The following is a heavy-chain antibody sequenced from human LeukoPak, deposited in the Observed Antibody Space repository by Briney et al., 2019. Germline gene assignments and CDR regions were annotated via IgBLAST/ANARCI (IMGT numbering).Heavy chain of an antibody. D-gene: IGHD2-21*01. CDR1: GFTVSNNY. Sequence: PGGSLRLSCAASGFTVSNNYMGWVRQAPGKGLEWVSVIYSYGFTSYADSVKGRFTISRDNFKNTLYLQMNSLRAEDTAVYYCYGIRVVDGFHISGQRTMVIVSS. V-gene: IGHV3-53*01. CDR3: YGIRVVDGFHI. CDR2: IYSYGFT. J-gene: IGHJ3*02.